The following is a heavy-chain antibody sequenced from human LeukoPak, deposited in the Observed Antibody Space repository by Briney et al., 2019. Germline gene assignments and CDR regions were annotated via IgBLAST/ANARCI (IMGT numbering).Heavy chain of an antibody. V-gene: IGHV1-2*06. Sequence: GASVKVSCKASGYTFTGYYMHWVRQAPGQGLEWMGRINPNSGGTNYAQKFQGRVTMTRDTSISTAYMELSRLRSDDTAVYYCARVRSYCSGGSCYSIPIDYWGQGTLVTVSS. CDR1: GYTFTGYY. D-gene: IGHD2-15*01. J-gene: IGHJ4*02. CDR3: ARVRSYCSGGSCYSIPIDY. CDR2: INPNSGGT.